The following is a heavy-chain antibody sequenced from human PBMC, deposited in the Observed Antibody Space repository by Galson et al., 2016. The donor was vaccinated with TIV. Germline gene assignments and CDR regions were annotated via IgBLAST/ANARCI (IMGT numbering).Heavy chain of an antibody. Sequence: SLRLSCAASGFSFTTYAMHWVRQAPGKGLEFVSGINNNGGSTHYADSVKGRFTISRDNSKNTLYLQMGSLTPEDMAVYYCARLAYCGGDCWGPYYYGLDVWGQGTTVTVSS. J-gene: IGHJ6*02. D-gene: IGHD2-21*02. CDR2: INNNGGST. V-gene: IGHV3-64*02. CDR1: GFSFTTYA. CDR3: ARLAYCGGDCWGPYYYGLDV.